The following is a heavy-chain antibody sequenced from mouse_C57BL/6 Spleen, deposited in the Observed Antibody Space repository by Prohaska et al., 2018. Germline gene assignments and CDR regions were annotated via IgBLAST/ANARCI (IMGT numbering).Heavy chain of an antibody. V-gene: IGHV1-26*01. Sequence: EVQLQQSGPELVKPGASVKISCKASGYTFTDYYMNWVKQSHGKSLEWIGDINPNNGGTSYKQKFKGKATLTVDKSSSTAYMELRSLTSEDSAVYYCAREYYGRRLDYWGQGTTLTVSS. CDR3: AREYYGRRLDY. D-gene: IGHD1-1*01. CDR2: INPNNGGT. CDR1: GYTFTDYY. J-gene: IGHJ2*01.